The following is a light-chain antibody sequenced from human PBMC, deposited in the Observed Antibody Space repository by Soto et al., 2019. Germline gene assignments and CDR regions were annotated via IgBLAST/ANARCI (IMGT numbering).Light chain of an antibody. CDR1: QSVSSSY. Sequence: EIVLTQSPGTLSLSPGERATLSCRASQSVSSSYLAWYQQKPGQAPRLLIYGASSRAAGITDRFIGSGSGTDFTLTISRLEPEDFAVYYCQQDGSSPLFTFGPGTKVDIK. J-gene: IGKJ3*01. CDR2: GAS. V-gene: IGKV3-20*01. CDR3: QQDGSSPLFT.